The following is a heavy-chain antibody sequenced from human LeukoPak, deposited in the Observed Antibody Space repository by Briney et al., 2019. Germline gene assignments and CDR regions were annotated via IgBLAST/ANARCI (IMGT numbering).Heavy chain of an antibody. CDR3: AKDSGYTSSWYFGDY. J-gene: IGHJ4*02. Sequence: GGSLRLSCVASGFTFSSYGMHWVRQAPGRGLEWVAFIRYDGSNKYYVDSVKGRFTISNDNSKNTLYLQMNSLRAEDTAFYYCAKDSGYTSSWYFGDYWGQGTLVTVSS. CDR1: GFTFSSYG. D-gene: IGHD6-13*01. V-gene: IGHV3-30*02. CDR2: IRYDGSNK.